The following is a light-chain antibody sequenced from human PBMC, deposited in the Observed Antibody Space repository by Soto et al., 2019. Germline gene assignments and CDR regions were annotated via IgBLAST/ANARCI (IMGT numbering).Light chain of an antibody. J-gene: IGKJ1*01. V-gene: IGKV1-5*01. CDR1: QSISTW. CDR2: DVS. Sequence: PLTHSPSTLSPYVGDRVPITFRASQSISTWLAWYQQKPGKAPKLLIYDVSSLESGVPSRFSGSGSGTEFTLTISSLQPDDFATYYCQHCNTSWTFGQGTKVDIK. CDR3: QHCNTSWT.